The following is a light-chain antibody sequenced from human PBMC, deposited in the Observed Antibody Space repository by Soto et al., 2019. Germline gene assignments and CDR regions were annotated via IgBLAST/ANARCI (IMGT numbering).Light chain of an antibody. CDR2: GAS. CDR1: QSVSRN. V-gene: IGKV3-15*01. J-gene: IGKJ1*01. Sequence: EIVLTQSPATLFLSPGERATLSCRASQSVSRNLAWYQQKPGQAPRLLIHGASTRATGFPARFSGSGSGTDFTLTISSLQSEDFAVYYCQQYNNWPWTFGQGTKVDI. CDR3: QQYNNWPWT.